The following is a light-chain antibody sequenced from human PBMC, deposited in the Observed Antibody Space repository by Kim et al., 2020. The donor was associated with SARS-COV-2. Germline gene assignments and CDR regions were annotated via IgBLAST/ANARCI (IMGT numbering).Light chain of an antibody. CDR2: GNS. V-gene: IGLV1-40*01. CDR1: SSNIGAGYD. CDR3: QSYDSSLSGYV. Sequence: QGVTIACTGSSSNIGAGYDVHWYQQIPGTAPKLLIYGNSNRPSGVPDRFSGSKSGTSASLAITGLQAEDEADYYCQSYDSSLSGYVFGTGTKVTVL. J-gene: IGLJ1*01.